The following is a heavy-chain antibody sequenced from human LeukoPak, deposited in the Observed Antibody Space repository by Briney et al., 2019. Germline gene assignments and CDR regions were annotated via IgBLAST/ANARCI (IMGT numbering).Heavy chain of an antibody. J-gene: IGHJ4*02. Sequence: ASVKVSCKASGYTFTTYGFIWVRQAPGQGLQWMGWISTYNGNTNYALKFQGRVTMTTDTSTSTAYMELRSLRSDDTAMYYCARDWSAGYFDYWGQGTLVTVSS. CDR3: ARDWSAGYFDY. V-gene: IGHV1-18*01. D-gene: IGHD6-19*01. CDR2: ISTYNGNT. CDR1: GYTFTTYG.